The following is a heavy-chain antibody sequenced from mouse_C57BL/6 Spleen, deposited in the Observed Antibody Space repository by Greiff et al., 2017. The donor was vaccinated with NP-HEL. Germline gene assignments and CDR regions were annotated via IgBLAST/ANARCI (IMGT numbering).Heavy chain of an antibody. CDR1: GYAFSSYW. D-gene: IGHD1-1*01. CDR3: ARNGSPWYFDV. V-gene: IGHV1-80*01. J-gene: IGHJ1*03. CDR2: IYPGDGDT. Sequence: VQLQQSGAELVKPGASVKISCKASGYAFSSYWMNWVKQRPGKGLEWIGQIYPGDGDTNYNGKFMGKATLTADKSSSTAYMQLSSLTSEDSAVYFCARNGSPWYFDVWGTGTTVTVSS.